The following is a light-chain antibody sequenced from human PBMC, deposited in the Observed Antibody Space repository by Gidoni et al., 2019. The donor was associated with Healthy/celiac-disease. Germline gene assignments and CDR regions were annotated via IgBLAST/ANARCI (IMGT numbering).Light chain of an antibody. CDR3: QQRSNWPPYT. CDR2: DAA. Sequence: DIVFTQSPATLSLSPGERATLSCRASQSVISYLAWYQQNPGQAPRLLIYDAATRATGIPAWLSGSGSGTDFTLTISSLEPEDFAVYYCQQRSNWPPYTFGQGTKLEIK. V-gene: IGKV3-11*01. CDR1: QSVISY. J-gene: IGKJ2*01.